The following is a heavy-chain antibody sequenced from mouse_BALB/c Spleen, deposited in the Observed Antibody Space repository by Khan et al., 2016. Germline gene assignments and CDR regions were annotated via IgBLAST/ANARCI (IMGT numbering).Heavy chain of an antibody. D-gene: IGHD2-12*01. CDR2: ISSGSSTI. Sequence: EVELVESGGGLVQPGGSRKLSCAASGFTFSSFGMHWVGQAPEKGLEWVAYISSGSSTINYADTVKGRFTISRDNPKNTVFLQMTSLRSEDTALYYCASQGTTGFAYWGQGPLVPVSA. CDR3: ASQGTTGFAY. J-gene: IGHJ3*01. V-gene: IGHV5-17*02. CDR1: GFTFSSFG.